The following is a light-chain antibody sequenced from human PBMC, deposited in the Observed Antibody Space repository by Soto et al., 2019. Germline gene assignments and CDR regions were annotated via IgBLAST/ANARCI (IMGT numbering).Light chain of an antibody. V-gene: IGKV3-20*01. CDR2: GSS. Sequence: EVVLTQSPGTLSLSPGERATLSCRASQSVSNKYLAWYQQKPGQAPRLLIFGSSDRATGIPDRFSGSGSGTDFTLTISRPEPEDFAVYYCKQYGSSPPYTFGQGTKLEIK. CDR1: QSVSNKY. J-gene: IGKJ2*01. CDR3: KQYGSSPPYT.